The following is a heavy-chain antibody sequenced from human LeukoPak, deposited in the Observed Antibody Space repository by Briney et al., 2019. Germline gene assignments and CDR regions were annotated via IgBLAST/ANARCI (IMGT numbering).Heavy chain of an antibody. J-gene: IGHJ4*02. CDR3: AKVVEEIIVGASHFDY. CDR1: GFTFSSYG. CDR2: ISGSGGST. D-gene: IGHD1-26*01. V-gene: IGHV3-23*01. Sequence: GGSLRLSCAASGFTFSSYGMSWVRQAPGKGLKWVSAISGSGGSTYYADSVKGRFTISRDNSKNTLYLQMNSLRAEDTAVYYCAKVVEEIIVGASHFDYWGQGTLVTVSS.